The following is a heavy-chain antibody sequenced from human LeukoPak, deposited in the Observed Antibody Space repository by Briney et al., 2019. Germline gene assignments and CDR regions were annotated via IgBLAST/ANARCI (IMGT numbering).Heavy chain of an antibody. CDR1: GFTFGDYA. Sequence: GGSLRLSCTASGFTFGDYAMSWFRQAPGKGLEWVGFIRSKAYGGTTEYAASVKGRFTISRDDSKSIAYLQMNSLKTEDTAVYYCTRDPGYSSGWYYFDYWGQGTLVTVSS. V-gene: IGHV3-49*03. CDR3: TRDPGYSSGWYYFDY. J-gene: IGHJ4*02. CDR2: IRSKAYGGTT. D-gene: IGHD6-19*01.